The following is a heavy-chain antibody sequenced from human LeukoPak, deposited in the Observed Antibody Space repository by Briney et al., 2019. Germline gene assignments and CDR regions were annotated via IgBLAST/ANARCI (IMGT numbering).Heavy chain of an antibody. CDR3: ARDAAHYDNWFDP. V-gene: IGHV3-30-3*01. CDR2: ISYDGSNK. CDR1: GFTFSSYA. J-gene: IGHJ5*02. D-gene: IGHD4-17*01. Sequence: GRSLRLSCAASGFTFSSYAMHWVRQAPGKGLEWVAVISYDGSNKYYADSVKGRFTISRDNSKNTLYPQMNSLRAEDTAVYYCARDAAHYDNWFDPWGQGTLVTVSS.